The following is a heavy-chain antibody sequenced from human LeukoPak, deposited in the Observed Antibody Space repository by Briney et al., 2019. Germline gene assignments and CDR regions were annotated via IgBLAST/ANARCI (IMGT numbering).Heavy chain of an antibody. CDR1: GFTFSSYA. D-gene: IGHD6-19*01. V-gene: IGHV3-33*06. J-gene: IGHJ5*02. Sequence: PGGSLRLSCAASGFTFSSYAMSWVRQAPGKGLEWVAVIWYDGSNKFYTDSVKGRFTISRDNSKNTLYLQMDSLRAEDTAVYYCAKGGSGLYRTYNWFDPWGQGTLVTVSS. CDR2: IWYDGSNK. CDR3: AKGGSGLYRTYNWFDP.